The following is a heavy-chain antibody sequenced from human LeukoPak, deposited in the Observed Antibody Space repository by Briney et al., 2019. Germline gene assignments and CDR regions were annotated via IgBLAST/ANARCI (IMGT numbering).Heavy chain of an antibody. CDR3: ARRYCSGGGCSVIPLDY. Sequence: PGRSLRLSCAASGFTFNDYTMHWVRQAPGKGLEWVAVISYDGSSNIHAGSLRGRFTISRDNSKSTLYLQMNSLRQEDTAVYYCARRYCSGGGCSVIPLDYWGQGTLVTVSS. D-gene: IGHD2-15*01. CDR1: GFTFNDYT. J-gene: IGHJ4*02. CDR2: ISYDGSSN. V-gene: IGHV3-30-3*01.